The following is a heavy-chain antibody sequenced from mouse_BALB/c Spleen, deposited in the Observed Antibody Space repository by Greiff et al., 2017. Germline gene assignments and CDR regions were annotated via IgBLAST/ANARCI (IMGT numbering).Heavy chain of an antibody. Sequence: EVKLVESGGGLVQPGGSLRLSCATSGFTFTDYYMSWVRQPPGKALEWLGFIRNKANGYTTEYSASVKGRFTISRDNSQSILYLQMNTLRAEDSATYYCASGYYSWFAYWGQGTLVTVSA. CDR2: IRNKANGYTT. D-gene: IGHD2-3*01. J-gene: IGHJ3*01. V-gene: IGHV7-3*02. CDR1: GFTFTDYY. CDR3: ASGYYSWFAY.